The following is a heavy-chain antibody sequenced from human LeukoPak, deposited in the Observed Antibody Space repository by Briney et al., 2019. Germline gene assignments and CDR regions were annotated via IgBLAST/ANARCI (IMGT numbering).Heavy chain of an antibody. Sequence: ASVKVSCKASGYTFTSYGISWVRQAPGQGLEWMGWISAYNGNTNYAQKLQCRVTMTTDTSTSTAYMELRSLRSDDTAVYYCARMIPGTYYYDSSGYYLFDYWGQGTLVTVSS. V-gene: IGHV1-18*01. D-gene: IGHD3-22*01. CDR3: ARMIPGTYYYDSSGYYLFDY. J-gene: IGHJ4*02. CDR1: GYTFTSYG. CDR2: ISAYNGNT.